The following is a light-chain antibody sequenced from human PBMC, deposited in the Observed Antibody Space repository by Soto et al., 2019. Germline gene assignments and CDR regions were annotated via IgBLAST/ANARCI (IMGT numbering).Light chain of an antibody. Sequence: DIQMTQSPSSLSASVGDRVSITCRASQTINTNVNWFQQKPGEVPKILIYGASTLQGGVPSRFSGSGSGTEFTLTISNLQREDFATYYCQQSYDHPLTFGQGTRLEI. CDR2: GAS. CDR1: QTINTN. J-gene: IGKJ5*01. CDR3: QQSYDHPLT. V-gene: IGKV1-39*01.